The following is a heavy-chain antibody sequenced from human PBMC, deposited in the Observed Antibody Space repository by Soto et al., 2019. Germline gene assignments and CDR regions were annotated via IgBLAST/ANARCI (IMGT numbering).Heavy chain of an antibody. J-gene: IGHJ4*02. Sequence: EVQLLESGGGLVQPGESLRLSCAASGFTFSIYAMMWVRQPPGKGQEWVAGMTGSGGDIRYADSVKGRFTISKDNSKNTLYLQMNSLRAEDTAMYYCAKDAVYGDGLVLAANWGQGNLVTVS. CDR1: GFTFSIYA. V-gene: IGHV3-23*01. CDR2: MTGSGGDI. D-gene: IGHD2-21*02. CDR3: AKDAVYGDGLVLAAN.